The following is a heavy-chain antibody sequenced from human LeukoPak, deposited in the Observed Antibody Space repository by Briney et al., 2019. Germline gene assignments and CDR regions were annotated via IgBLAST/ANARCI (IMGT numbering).Heavy chain of an antibody. J-gene: IGHJ4*02. CDR2: ISSSSSYT. V-gene: IGHV3-11*06. CDR1: GFTFSDYY. D-gene: IGHD3-10*01. CDR3: ARDEYGYYYGSGSLPPDY. Sequence: PGGSLRLSRAASGFTFSDYYMSWIRQAPGKGLEWVSYISSSSSYTNYADSVKGRFTISRDNAKNSLYLQMNSLRAEDTAVYYCARDEYGYYYGSGSLPPDYWGQGTLVTVSS.